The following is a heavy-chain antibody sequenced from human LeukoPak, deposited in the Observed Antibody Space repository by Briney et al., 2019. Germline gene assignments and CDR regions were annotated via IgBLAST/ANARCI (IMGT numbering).Heavy chain of an antibody. CDR3: VGYYDSSGHYFDY. V-gene: IGHV4-59*08. CDR1: GGSISTYY. CDR2: IYYLGST. Sequence: TSETLSLTCTVSGGSISTYYWSWIRQPPGKGLEWIGYIYYLGSTNYNPSLKSRVTISVDTSKNQFSLKLSSVTAADTAVYYCVGYYDSSGHYFDYWGQGTLVTVSS. J-gene: IGHJ4*02. D-gene: IGHD3-22*01.